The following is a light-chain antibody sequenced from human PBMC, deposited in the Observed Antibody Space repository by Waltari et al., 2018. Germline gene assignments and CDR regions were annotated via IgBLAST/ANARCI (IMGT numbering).Light chain of an antibody. J-gene: IGKJ2*01. CDR2: GAS. Sequence: IVMTQSPATLSVSPGEGATLSCKASQSLSSNLAWYQQKPGQLPRPLIYGASTRATGSPARFSGSGSGTEFTLTISSLQAEDVAVYYCQQYYSSPYTFGQGTKLEIK. CDR1: QSLSSN. CDR3: QQYYSSPYT. V-gene: IGKV3-15*01.